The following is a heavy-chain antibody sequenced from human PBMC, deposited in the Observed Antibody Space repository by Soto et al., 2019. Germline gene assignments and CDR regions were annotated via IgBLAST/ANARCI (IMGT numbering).Heavy chain of an antibody. CDR2: INPSGGRT. D-gene: IGHD3-22*01. CDR1: GYTFTSYY. V-gene: IGHV1-46*01. J-gene: IGHJ5*02. Sequence: ASVKFSCKASGYTFTSYYMRWLLQAPGQGLEWMGIINPSGGRTSYAQKFQGRVTMTRDTSTSTVYMELSSLRSEDTAVYYCARDFGYYDSSGYYYLDWFDPWGQGTLVTVSS. CDR3: ARDFGYYDSSGYYYLDWFDP.